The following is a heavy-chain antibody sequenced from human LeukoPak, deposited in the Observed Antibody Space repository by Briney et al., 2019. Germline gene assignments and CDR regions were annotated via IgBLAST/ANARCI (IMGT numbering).Heavy chain of an antibody. CDR3: AREDRSSTSRGAFDI. CDR1: GYTFTGYY. CDR2: INPNSGGT. Sequence: ASVKVSCKASGYTFTGYYMHWVRQAPGQGLEWMGRINPNSGGTNYAQKFQGRVTMTRDTSNSTAYMELSRLRSDDTAVYYCAREDRSSTSRGAFDIWGQGTMVTISS. D-gene: IGHD2-2*01. J-gene: IGHJ3*02. V-gene: IGHV1-2*06.